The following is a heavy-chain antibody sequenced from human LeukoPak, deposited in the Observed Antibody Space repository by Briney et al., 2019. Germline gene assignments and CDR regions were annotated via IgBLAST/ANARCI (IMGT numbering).Heavy chain of an antibody. Sequence: GGSLRLSCAASGFTFSSYSMNWVRQAPGKGLEWVSSISSSSSYIYYADSVKGRFTISRDNAKNSLYLQMNSLRADDTAVYYCARKESGSGYYRAFDYWGQGTLVTVSS. CDR3: ARKESGSGYYRAFDY. D-gene: IGHD3-3*01. CDR2: ISSSSSYI. J-gene: IGHJ4*02. V-gene: IGHV3-21*01. CDR1: GFTFSSYS.